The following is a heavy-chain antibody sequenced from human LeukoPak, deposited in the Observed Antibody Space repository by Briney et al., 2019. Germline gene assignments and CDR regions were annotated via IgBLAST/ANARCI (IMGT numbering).Heavy chain of an antibody. CDR1: GGSISSSSSY. V-gene: IGHV4-39*01. CDR2: IYYSGST. CDR3: ARTVTGTLYFDY. J-gene: IGHJ4*02. Sequence: SETLSLTCTVSGGSISSSSSYWGWVRQPPGSRLEWIGSIYYSGSTYYNPSLKSRVTISVDTSKNQFSLNLSSVTAADTAVYYCARTVTGTLYFDYWGQGTLVTVSS. D-gene: IGHD6-19*01.